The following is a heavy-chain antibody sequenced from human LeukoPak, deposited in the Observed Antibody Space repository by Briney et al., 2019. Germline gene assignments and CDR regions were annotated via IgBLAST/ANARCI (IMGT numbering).Heavy chain of an antibody. CDR3: AKDMGRRVSQYLEFDY. V-gene: IGHV3-23*01. Sequence: QPGGSLRLSCAGSGFTFSSHAMSWVRQAPGKGLEWISAISGSGGSTNYADSVKGRFTISRDNSKNTLYLQMNSLRAEDTAVYYCAKDMGRRVSQYLEFDYWGQGTLVTVSS. J-gene: IGHJ4*02. CDR2: ISGSGGST. CDR1: GFTFSSHA. D-gene: IGHD1-1*01.